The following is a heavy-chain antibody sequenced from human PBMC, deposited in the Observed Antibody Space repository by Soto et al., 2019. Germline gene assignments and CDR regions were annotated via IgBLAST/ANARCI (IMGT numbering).Heavy chain of an antibody. D-gene: IGHD3-3*01. Sequence: GGSLRLSCAASGFTFSSYWMHWVRQAPGKGLVWVSRINSDGSSTSYADSVKGRFTISRDNAKNTLYLQMNSLRAEDTAVYYCARVRPGGYDFWSGYRDAFDIWGQGTMVTVSS. CDR2: INSDGSST. J-gene: IGHJ3*02. CDR3: ARVRPGGYDFWSGYRDAFDI. V-gene: IGHV3-74*01. CDR1: GFTFSSYW.